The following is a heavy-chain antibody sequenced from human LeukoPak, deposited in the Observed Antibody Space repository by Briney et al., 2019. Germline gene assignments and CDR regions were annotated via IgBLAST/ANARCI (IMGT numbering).Heavy chain of an antibody. CDR1: GYTFTGYY. CDR3: ARGALLWFGAKMEYYFDY. V-gene: IGHV1-2*02. D-gene: IGHD3-10*01. J-gene: IGHJ4*02. Sequence: ASVKVSCKASGYTFTGYYMHWVRQAPGQGLEWMGWIHPTSGGTKYGQNFQGGVTLTRDTSISTAYMELSRLRSDDTAVYYCARGALLWFGAKMEYYFDYWGQGTPLTVSS. CDR2: IHPTSGGT.